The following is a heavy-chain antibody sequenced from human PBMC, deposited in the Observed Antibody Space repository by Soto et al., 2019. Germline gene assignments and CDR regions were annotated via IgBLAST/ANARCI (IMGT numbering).Heavy chain of an antibody. Sequence: QVQLVQSGAEVKKPGASVKVSCKASGYTFTYYYLHWVRQAPGQGLEWMAWISPNTGGTDYAQTFQGRVTLTRDTSVTTAYMELSSLRSDDTAVYYCARGRRLGDDSSFGGYWGQGTLVTVSS. CDR1: GYTFTYYY. D-gene: IGHD4-4*01. CDR2: ISPNTGGT. J-gene: IGHJ4*02. V-gene: IGHV1-2*02. CDR3: ARGRRLGDDSSFGGY.